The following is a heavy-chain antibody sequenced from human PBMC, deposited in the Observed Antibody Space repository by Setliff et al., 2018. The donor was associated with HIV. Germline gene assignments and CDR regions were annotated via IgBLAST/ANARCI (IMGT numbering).Heavy chain of an antibody. Sequence: ASVKVSCKASGYTFTGYYMHWVRQAPGQGPEWLGRINPKSGGTRYAQKFQGRVSMTRDTAISTAYMELSRLRSDDSAVYYCTRNPVSTWIPLFHHYYYGMDVWGQGTTVTVSS. V-gene: IGHV1-2*06. D-gene: IGHD5-12*01. CDR2: INPKSGGT. CDR1: GYTFTGYY. J-gene: IGHJ6*02. CDR3: TRNPVSTWIPLFHHYYYGMDV.